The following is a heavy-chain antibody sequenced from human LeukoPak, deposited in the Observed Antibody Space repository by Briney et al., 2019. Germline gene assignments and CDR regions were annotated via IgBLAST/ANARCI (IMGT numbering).Heavy chain of an antibody. V-gene: IGHV3-74*01. D-gene: IGHD6-19*01. Sequence: GGSLTLSCPASGFTFSKYWMLWVRQAPGKGLESVSRINTDGTVTTYADSVKDRFTVSRDNADNTMFLQMNSVRDEDTAVYYCATKQWLAPPPDSWGQGTPVTVSS. CDR3: ATKQWLAPPPDS. CDR1: GFTFSKYW. CDR2: INTDGTVT. J-gene: IGHJ4*02.